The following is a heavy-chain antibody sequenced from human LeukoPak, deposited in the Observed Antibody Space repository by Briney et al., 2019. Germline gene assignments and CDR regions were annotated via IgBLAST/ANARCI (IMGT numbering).Heavy chain of an antibody. Sequence: ATLSLTCTVSGGSITSGTYYWGWIRQPPGKGLEWIGIIYYSGITHYNPSLKSRVTISVDTSKNQFSLRLNSVTAADTAVYYCARHGSAYSSSWYCPFDYWGQGTLVTVSS. CDR3: ARHGSAYSSSWYCPFDY. D-gene: IGHD6-13*01. V-gene: IGHV4-39*01. CDR1: GGSITSGTYY. CDR2: IYYSGIT. J-gene: IGHJ4*02.